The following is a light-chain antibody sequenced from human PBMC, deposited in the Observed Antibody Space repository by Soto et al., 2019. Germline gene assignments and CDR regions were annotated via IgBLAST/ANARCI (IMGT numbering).Light chain of an antibody. CDR2: AAS. J-gene: IGKJ5*01. V-gene: IGKV1-39*01. CDR1: QSISSY. CDR3: QQGYSTLIT. Sequence: DIQMTQSPSSLSASVGDRVTITCRACQSISSYLNWYQQKPGKAPKLLIYAASSLQSGVPSRFSGSGSGTDFTLSISSLQPEDFATYYCQQGYSTLITFGQGTRLEIK.